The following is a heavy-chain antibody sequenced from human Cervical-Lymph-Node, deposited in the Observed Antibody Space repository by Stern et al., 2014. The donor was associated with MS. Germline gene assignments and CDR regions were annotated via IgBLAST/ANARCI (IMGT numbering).Heavy chain of an antibody. CDR3: ARVAGWTLDH. D-gene: IGHD3/OR15-3a*01. CDR2: INPADGSR. V-gene: IGHV1-3*01. CDR1: GYIFHSHA. Sequence: QVQLVQSGAEVKKPGASVKFSCKVSGYIFHSHAMHWVRQAPGQGLEWMGWINPADGSRQYSQKFQTRVTFTSDRSASTAYMELSGLKSEDTAIYYCARVAGWTLDHWGQGTLVTVSS. J-gene: IGHJ4*02.